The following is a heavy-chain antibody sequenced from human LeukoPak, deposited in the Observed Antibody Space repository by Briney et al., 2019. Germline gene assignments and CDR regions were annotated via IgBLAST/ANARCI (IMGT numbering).Heavy chain of an antibody. Sequence: GESLKISCKGSGYSFTSYWIGWVRQMPGKGLEWMGIIYPGDSDTRYNPSFQGQVTISADRSISTAYLQWSSLKASDTAMYYCARVAITGYSSSSDYFDNWGQGTLVTVSS. D-gene: IGHD6-6*01. V-gene: IGHV5-51*01. CDR1: GYSFTSYW. CDR3: ARVAITGYSSSSDYFDN. J-gene: IGHJ4*02. CDR2: IYPGDSDT.